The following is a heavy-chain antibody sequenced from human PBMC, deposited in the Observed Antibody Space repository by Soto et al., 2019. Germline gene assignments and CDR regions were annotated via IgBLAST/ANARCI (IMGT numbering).Heavy chain of an antibody. D-gene: IGHD3-22*01. CDR1: GGSISSYY. J-gene: IGHJ4*02. CDR3: ARDYYDSSGYPHFDY. CDR2: IYTSGST. V-gene: IGHV4-4*07. Sequence: ETLSLTCTVSGGSISSYYWSWIRQPAGKGLEWIGRIYTSGSTNYNPSLKSRVTMSVDTSKNQFSLKLSSVTAADTAVYYCARDYYDSSGYPHFDYWGQGTLVTVSS.